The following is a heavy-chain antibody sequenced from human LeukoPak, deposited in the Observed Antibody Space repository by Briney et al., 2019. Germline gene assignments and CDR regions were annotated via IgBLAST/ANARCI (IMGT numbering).Heavy chain of an antibody. J-gene: IGHJ4*02. CDR3: ASGSYYFDY. CDR2: IYHSGST. D-gene: IGHD1-26*01. Sequence: SETLSLTCAVSGYSISSGYYWGWIRQPPGKGLEWIGSIYHSGSTYYNPSLKSRVTISVDTSKNLFSLKLSSVTAADTAVYYCASGSYYFDYWGQGTLVTVSS. CDR1: GYSISSGYY. V-gene: IGHV4-38-2*01.